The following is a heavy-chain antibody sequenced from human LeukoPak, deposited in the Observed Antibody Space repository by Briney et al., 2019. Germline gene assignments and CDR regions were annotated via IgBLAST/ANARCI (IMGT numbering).Heavy chain of an antibody. CDR2: INGNGGSI. CDR1: GFDFDDYG. J-gene: IGHJ1*01. Sequence: GGSLRLSCAASGFDFDDYGMTWVRRAPGKGLEWVSGINGNGGSIGYADSVKGRFTISRDNAKNSLYLQMNSLRAEDMALYYCAKFSSGWYVEGYFQHWGQGTLVTVSS. D-gene: IGHD6-19*01. V-gene: IGHV3-20*04. CDR3: AKFSSGWYVEGYFQH.